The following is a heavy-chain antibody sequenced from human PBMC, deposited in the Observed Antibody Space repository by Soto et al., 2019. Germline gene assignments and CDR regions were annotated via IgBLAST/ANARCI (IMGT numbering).Heavy chain of an antibody. CDR1: GFAFSSYS. D-gene: IGHD1-20*01. Sequence: EVQLVESGGGLVKPGGSLRLSCAASGFAFSSYSMNWVRQAPGKGLEWVSSISSTGTFIYYGDSVKGRFTVSRDNAQSSVYLQMSSLRAEDSAMYYGARWYTGIIDSERAGIDYWGQGTVVTVSS. J-gene: IGHJ4*02. CDR3: ARWYTGIIDSERAGIDY. CDR2: ISSTGTFI. V-gene: IGHV3-21*04.